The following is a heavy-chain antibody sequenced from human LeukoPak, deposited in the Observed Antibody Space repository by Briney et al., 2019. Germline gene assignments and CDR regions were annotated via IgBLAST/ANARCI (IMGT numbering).Heavy chain of an antibody. J-gene: IGHJ3*02. Sequence: GASVKVSCKASGGTFSSYAISWVRQAPGQGLEWMGGIIPIFGTANYAQKFQGRVTITTDESTSTAYMELSSLRSEDTAVYYCATFNTYYYDSSGYKVLRIAFDIWGQGTMVTVSS. CDR2: IIPIFGTA. CDR1: GGTFSSYA. V-gene: IGHV1-69*05. CDR3: ATFNTYYYDSSGYKVLRIAFDI. D-gene: IGHD3-22*01.